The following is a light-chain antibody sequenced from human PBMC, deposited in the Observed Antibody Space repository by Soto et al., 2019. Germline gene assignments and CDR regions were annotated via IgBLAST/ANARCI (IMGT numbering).Light chain of an antibody. CDR3: QQYKSYSVT. CDR2: KAS. CDR1: QSISSW. J-gene: IGKJ1*01. Sequence: DIQMTQSPSTLSASVGDRVTITCRASQSISSWLAWYQQKPGKAPKLLIYKASSLESGVPSRFSGSGSGTEFTLTISSLQPDDFPTYYCQQYKSYSVTFGQGTKVEIK. V-gene: IGKV1-5*03.